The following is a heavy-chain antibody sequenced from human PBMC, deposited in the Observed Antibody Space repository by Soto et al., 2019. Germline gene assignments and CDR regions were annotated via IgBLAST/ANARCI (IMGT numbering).Heavy chain of an antibody. J-gene: IGHJ6*02. V-gene: IGHV1-18*01. CDR2: VSANNGHT. CDR1: GFTFRKEG. CDR3: ARDIESVTAKHFFYYYAMDV. D-gene: IGHD2-8*01. Sequence: ASVKVSCQASGFTFRKEGLNWVRQAPGKGLEWMGWVSANNGHTNYAQNLQGRVSMTTDTSTSTAYMELRGLTFDDTAVYYCARDIESVTAKHFFYYYAMDVWGQGTTVTVSS.